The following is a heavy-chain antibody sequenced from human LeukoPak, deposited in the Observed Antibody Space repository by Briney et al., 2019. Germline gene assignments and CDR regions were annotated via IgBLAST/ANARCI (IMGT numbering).Heavy chain of an antibody. CDR1: DYSIRSGYY. CDR2: LYHSGSA. J-gene: IGHJ3*02. D-gene: IGHD2-15*01. CDR3: ARQNIVVVLAATPGAFDI. V-gene: IGHV4-38-2*01. Sequence: SETLSLTCDVSDYSIRSGYYWGWLRQPPGKGLEWIGSLYHSGSAYYSPSFKSRVTISLDTSNNELSLRLSSVTAADTAIYYCARQNIVVVLAATPGAFDIWGQGTLVTVSS.